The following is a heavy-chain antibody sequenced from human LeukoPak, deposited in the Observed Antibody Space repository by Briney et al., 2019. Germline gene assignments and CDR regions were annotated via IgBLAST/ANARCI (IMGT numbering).Heavy chain of an antibody. Sequence: PSETLSLTCTVSGGSISSGDYYWSWIRQPPGKGLEWIGYIYYSGSTYYNPSLKSRVTISVDTSKNQFSLKLSSVTAADTAVYYCARIPWGVTGHRLIDYWGQGTLVTVSS. J-gene: IGHJ4*02. V-gene: IGHV4-30-4*01. CDR3: ARIPWGVTGHRLIDY. CDR2: IYYSGST. D-gene: IGHD2-21*02. CDR1: GGSISSGDYY.